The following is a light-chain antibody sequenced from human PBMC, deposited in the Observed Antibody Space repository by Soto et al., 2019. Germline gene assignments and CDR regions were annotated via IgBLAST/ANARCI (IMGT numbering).Light chain of an antibody. CDR3: CSYAGSYTLGV. V-gene: IGLV2-11*01. J-gene: IGLJ3*02. Sequence: QSALTQPRSVSGSPGQSVTISCTGTSSDVGGYNYVSWYQQHPGKAPKLMIYDVSKRPSGVPDRFSGSKSGNTASLTISGLQAEDEADYYCCSYAGSYTLGVFGGGTKPPS. CDR2: DVS. CDR1: SSDVGGYNY.